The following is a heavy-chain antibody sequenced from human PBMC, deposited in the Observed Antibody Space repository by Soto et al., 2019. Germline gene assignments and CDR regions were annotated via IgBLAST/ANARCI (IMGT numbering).Heavy chain of an antibody. CDR1: GGSISSGGYY. CDR3: ARDQKLVVPDARAFDI. CDR2: TYYSGST. Sequence: QVQLQESGPGLVKPSQTLSLTCTVSGGSISSGGYYWSWIRQHPGKAMEWIGYTYYSGSTYYNPALKSRVTISVDTSKNQFSLKLSSVTAADTAVYYCARDQKLVVPDARAFDIWGQGTMVTVSS. V-gene: IGHV4-31*03. D-gene: IGHD2-2*01. J-gene: IGHJ3*02.